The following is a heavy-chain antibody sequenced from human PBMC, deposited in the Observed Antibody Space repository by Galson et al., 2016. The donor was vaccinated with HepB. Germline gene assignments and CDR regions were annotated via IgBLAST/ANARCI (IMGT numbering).Heavy chain of an antibody. Sequence: SLRLSCAASGFTFSRYGMHWVRQAPGKGLEWVAAISYHGSDKYYADSVKGRVTISRDNSNNTLYLQMTSLSPEDTAVYYCARDKSFYYYGMDVWGQGTTVTVSS. V-gene: IGHV3-30*19. CDR3: ARDKSFYYYGMDV. CDR1: GFTFSRYG. J-gene: IGHJ6*02. CDR2: ISYHGSDK.